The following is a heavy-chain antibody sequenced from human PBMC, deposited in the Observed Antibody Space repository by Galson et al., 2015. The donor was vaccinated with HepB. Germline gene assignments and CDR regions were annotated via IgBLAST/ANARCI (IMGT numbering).Heavy chain of an antibody. D-gene: IGHD3-10*01. J-gene: IGHJ6*02. V-gene: IGHV3-23*01. CDR3: ASRIHTYGSIYYFYAMDV. CDR2: VTGIGAT. Sequence: SLRLSCAASGFTFSSYAMNWVRQAPGKGLEWVSIVTGIGATYYADSVKGRFTISRDNSKDTLYLQMNNLKAEDTAVYYCASRIHTYGSIYYFYAMDVWGRGTTVTVSS. CDR1: GFTFSSYA.